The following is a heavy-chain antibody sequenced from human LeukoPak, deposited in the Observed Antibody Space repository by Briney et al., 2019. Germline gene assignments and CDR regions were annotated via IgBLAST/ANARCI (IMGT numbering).Heavy chain of an antibody. CDR1: GDSVSSDSAA. J-gene: IGHJ4*02. V-gene: IGHV6-1*01. CDR3: ARAMRMAASGTFYFDY. CDR2: TYYRSKWYN. Sequence: SQTLSLTCAISGDSVSSDSAAWNWIRQSPSRGLEWLGRTYYRSKWYNDYAVSVKSRITINPDTSKNQFSLQLDSVTPEDTAVYYCARAMRMAASGTFYFDYWGQGTLVTVSS. D-gene: IGHD6-13*01.